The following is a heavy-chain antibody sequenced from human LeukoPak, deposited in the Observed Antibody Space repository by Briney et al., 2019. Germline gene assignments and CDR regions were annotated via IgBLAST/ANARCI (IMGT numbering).Heavy chain of an antibody. CDR2: INPNSGGT. D-gene: IGHD6-19*01. J-gene: IGHJ4*02. Sequence: ASAKVSCKASGYTFTGYYMHWVRQAPGQGLEWMGWINPNSGGTNYAQKFQGWVTMTRDTSISTAYMELSRLRSDDTAVYYCAVAVAGTFEFDYWGQGTLVTVSS. CDR1: GYTFTGYY. CDR3: AVAVAGTFEFDY. V-gene: IGHV1-2*04.